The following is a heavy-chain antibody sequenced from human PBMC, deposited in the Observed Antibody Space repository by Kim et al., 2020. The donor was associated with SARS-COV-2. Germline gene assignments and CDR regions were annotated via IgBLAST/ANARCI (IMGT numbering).Heavy chain of an antibody. V-gene: IGHV3-33*01. CDR2: IWNDGTNK. J-gene: IGHJ6*02. CDR1: GFTFNAYG. D-gene: IGHD6-19*01. Sequence: GGSLRLSCEASGFTFNAYGMHWVRQAPGKGLEWVAVIWNDGTNKYYADSVKGRFTISRDNSKYTIYLQMNSLRAEDTAVYYCARARYSGAGYGMDVWGQGTTVTVS. CDR3: ARARYSGAGYGMDV.